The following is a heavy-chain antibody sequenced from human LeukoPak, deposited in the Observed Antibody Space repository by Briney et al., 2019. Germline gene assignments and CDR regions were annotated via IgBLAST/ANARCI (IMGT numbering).Heavy chain of an antibody. CDR2: IWYDGSNK. Sequence: PGGSLRLSCAASGFTFSRYGMHWVRQAPGKGLEWVAVIWYDGSNKYYVDSVKGRFTISRDNSKNTLYLQMNSLRAEDTAVYYCARGAYGSGTYHDFDIWGQGTMVTVSP. CDR3: ARGAYGSGTYHDFDI. J-gene: IGHJ3*02. CDR1: GFTFSRYG. D-gene: IGHD3-10*01. V-gene: IGHV3-33*08.